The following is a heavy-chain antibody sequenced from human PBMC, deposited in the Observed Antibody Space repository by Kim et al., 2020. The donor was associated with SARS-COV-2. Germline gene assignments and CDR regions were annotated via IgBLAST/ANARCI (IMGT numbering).Heavy chain of an antibody. J-gene: IGHJ4*02. CDR3: ARSTGQIYDGSGYSVDY. Sequence: SETLSLTCTVSGGSISSGGYYWSWIRQHPGKGLEWIGYIYYSGSTYYNPSLKSRVTISVDTSKNQFSLKLSSVTAADTAVYYCARSTGQIYDGSGYSVDYWGQGTPVTVSS. CDR2: IYYSGST. CDR1: GGSISSGGYY. V-gene: IGHV4-31*03. D-gene: IGHD3-22*01.